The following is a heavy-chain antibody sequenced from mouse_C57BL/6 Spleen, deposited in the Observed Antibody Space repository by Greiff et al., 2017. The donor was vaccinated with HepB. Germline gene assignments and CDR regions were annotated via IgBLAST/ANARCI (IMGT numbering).Heavy chain of an antibody. V-gene: IGHV1-52*01. CDR3: ARGAYGYAAWFAY. CDR2: IDPSDSET. J-gene: IGHJ3*01. Sequence: QVQLQQPGAELVRPGSSVKLSCKASGYTFTSYWMHWVKQRPIQGLEWIGNIDPSDSETHYNQKFKDKATLTVDKSSSTAYMQLSSLTSEDSAVYYCARGAYGYAAWFAYWGQGTLVTVSA. CDR1: GYTFTSYW. D-gene: IGHD2-2*01.